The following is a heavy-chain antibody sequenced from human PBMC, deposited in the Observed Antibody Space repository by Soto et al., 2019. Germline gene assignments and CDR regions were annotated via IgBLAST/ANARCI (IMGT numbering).Heavy chain of an antibody. J-gene: IGHJ3*02. CDR3: ARDEGYYASSGYPQNGGAAFDI. V-gene: IGHV4-4*07. D-gene: IGHD3-22*01. CDR1: GGSISGYY. Sequence: PSETLSLTCTVSGGSISGYYWSWIRQPAGKGLEWIGRIYRSGSTNYNPSLKSRVTMSVDTSKNQFSLKLSSVTAADTAVYFCARDEGYYASSGYPQNGGAAFDILGPGTMVTVSS. CDR2: IYRSGST.